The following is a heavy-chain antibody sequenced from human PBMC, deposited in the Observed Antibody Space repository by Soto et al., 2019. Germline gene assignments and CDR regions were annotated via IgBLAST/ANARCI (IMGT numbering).Heavy chain of an antibody. CDR2: IIPIFGTA. CDR3: ARDPDGSGSYSFGY. D-gene: IGHD3-10*01. J-gene: IGHJ4*02. CDR1: GGTFSSYA. V-gene: IGHV1-69*01. Sequence: QVQLVQSGAEVKKPGSSVKVSCKASGGTFSSYAISWVRQAPGHGLEWMGGIIPIFGTATYAQKFQGGVRITADESTSRAYMELSSLRSEDTAVYYCARDPDGSGSYSFGYWGQGTLVTVSS.